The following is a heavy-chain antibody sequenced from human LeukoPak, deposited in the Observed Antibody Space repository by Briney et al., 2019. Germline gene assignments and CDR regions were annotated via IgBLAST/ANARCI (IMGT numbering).Heavy chain of an antibody. J-gene: IGHJ4*02. V-gene: IGHV4-39*07. CDR3: ARDRGDSSGYYSLFEY. CDR1: GGSISSSSYY. CDR2: IYYSGST. Sequence: SETLSLTCTVSGGSISSSSYYWGWIRQPPGKGLEWIGSIYYSGSTYYSPSLKSRVTISVDTSKNQFSLKLSSVTAADTAVYYCARDRGDSSGYYSLFEYWGQGTLVTVSS. D-gene: IGHD3-22*01.